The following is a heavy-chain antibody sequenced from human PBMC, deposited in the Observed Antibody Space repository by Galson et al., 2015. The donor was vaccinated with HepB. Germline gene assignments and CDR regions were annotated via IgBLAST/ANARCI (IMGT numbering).Heavy chain of an antibody. CDR2: IYSSGST. CDR1: GGSISVGDYY. J-gene: IGHJ3*02. V-gene: IGHV4-31*03. CDR3: AREFRYYYDSPGYSFDHFAFDI. Sequence: LSLTCTVSGGSISVGDYYWTWIRQRPGKGLEWIGYIYSSGSTNYNPSLKSRATISVVTSKNQFSLRLRSVTAADTAVYYCAREFRYYYDSPGYSFDHFAFDIWGQGTMVTVAS. D-gene: IGHD3-22*01.